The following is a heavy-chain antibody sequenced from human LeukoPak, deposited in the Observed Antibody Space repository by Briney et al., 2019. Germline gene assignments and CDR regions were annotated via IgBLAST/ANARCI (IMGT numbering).Heavy chain of an antibody. D-gene: IGHD3-3*01. CDR3: ASTLRFLPYRRFDY. Sequence: PSETLSLTCGVSGGSIISSNYYWGWIRQPPGKGLEWIGSIYQSGSGSSYYNPSLKSRVTIFGDTSKNQFFLRLSSVTAADTAVYYCASTLRFLPYRRFDYWGQGTLVTVPS. J-gene: IGHJ4*02. V-gene: IGHV4-39*01. CDR1: GGSIISSNYY. CDR2: IYQSGSGSS.